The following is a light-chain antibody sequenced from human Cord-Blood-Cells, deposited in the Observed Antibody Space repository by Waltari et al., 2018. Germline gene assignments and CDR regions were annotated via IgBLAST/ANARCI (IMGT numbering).Light chain of an antibody. Sequence: QSALTQPASVSGSPGQSITISCTGTSSDVGSYNLVSWYQQHPGKAPKLMIYECSKRPSGVSNRFSGSKSGNTASLTISGLQAEDEADYYCCSYAGSSTFAYVFGTGTKVTVL. V-gene: IGLV2-23*03. J-gene: IGLJ1*01. CDR1: SSDVGSYNL. CDR3: CSYAGSSTFAYV. CDR2: ECS.